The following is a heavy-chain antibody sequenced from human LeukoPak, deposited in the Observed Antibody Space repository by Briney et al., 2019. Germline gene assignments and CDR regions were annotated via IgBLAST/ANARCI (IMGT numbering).Heavy chain of an antibody. J-gene: IGHJ4*02. V-gene: IGHV3-30*18. Sequence: GTSLRLSYAASGFTFSSYGMHWVRQAPGKGLEWVAVISYDVSNEYYADSVKGRFTISRDNPKKMLFLQMDNLGPDDTAVYYCAKDHRVGDSGSYGFDYWGQGTLVTVSS. CDR1: GFTFSSYG. CDR2: ISYDVSNE. CDR3: AKDHRVGDSGSYGFDY. D-gene: IGHD3-10*01.